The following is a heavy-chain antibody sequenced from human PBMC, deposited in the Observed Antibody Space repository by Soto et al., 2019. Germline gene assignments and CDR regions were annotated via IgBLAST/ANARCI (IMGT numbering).Heavy chain of an antibody. Sequence: PGESLKISCKGSGYSFAGYWIGWVRQMPGKGLDWMGVIYPGDSDTRYSPSFHGQATISADKSISTAYLQWSSLKAPDTAMYFCWRLPGVRGVFDGFNVWGQGTMVTVSS. V-gene: IGHV5-51*01. CDR3: WRLPGVRGVFDGFNV. J-gene: IGHJ3*01. D-gene: IGHD3-10*01. CDR1: GYSFAGYW. CDR2: IYPGDSDT.